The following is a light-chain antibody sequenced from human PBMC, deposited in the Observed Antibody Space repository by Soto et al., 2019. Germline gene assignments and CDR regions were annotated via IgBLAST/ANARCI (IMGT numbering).Light chain of an antibody. CDR3: QQYGSSPIT. CDR1: QSVSSSY. CDR2: GAS. Sequence: EIVLTQSPGTLSLSPGERATLSCRASQSVSSSYLARYQQKPGQAPRLLIYGASSRATGIPDRFSGSGSGTDFTLTISRLEPGDFAVYYCQQYGSSPITFGPGTKVDIK. J-gene: IGKJ3*01. V-gene: IGKV3-20*01.